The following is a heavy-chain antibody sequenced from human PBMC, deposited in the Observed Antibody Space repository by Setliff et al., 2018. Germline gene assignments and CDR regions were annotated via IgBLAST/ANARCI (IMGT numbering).Heavy chain of an antibody. V-gene: IGHV4-38-2*02. Sequence: PSETLSLTCGVSGYSISTSYYWGWIRQTPGKGLEWIGSIFHSGRTYYNPSLKRRVTMSLDTSKSQFSLKLSSVTAADTAVYYCAKDVGDGYGVDAYASGGFDIWGQGTLVTVSS. D-gene: IGHD5-18*01. CDR2: IFHSGRT. CDR3: AKDVGDGYGVDAYASGGFDI. J-gene: IGHJ3*02. CDR1: GYSISTSYY.